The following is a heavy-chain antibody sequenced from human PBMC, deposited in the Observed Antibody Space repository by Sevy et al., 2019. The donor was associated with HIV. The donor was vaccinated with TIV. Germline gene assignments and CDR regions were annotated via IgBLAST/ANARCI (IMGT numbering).Heavy chain of an antibody. CDR3: GSSYCCGDCPRFEYYFYYRMDV. J-gene: IGHJ6*02. CDR1: GYTFTSYG. V-gene: IGHV1-18*01. CDR2: ISAYNGNT. D-gene: IGHD2-21*02. Sequence: ASVKVSCKASGYTFTSYGISWVRQAPGQGLEWMGWISAYNGNTNYAQKLQGRVTMTTDTSTSTAYMELRSLESDDTAVNYLGSSYCCGDCPRFEYYFYYRMDVWGQGTTVTVSS.